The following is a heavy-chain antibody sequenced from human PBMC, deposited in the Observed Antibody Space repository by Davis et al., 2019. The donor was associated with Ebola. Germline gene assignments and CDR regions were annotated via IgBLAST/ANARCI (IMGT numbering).Heavy chain of an antibody. CDR3: ARPKFPTTSDN. CDR2: INPNSGAA. Sequence: ASVKVSCKASGYTFSTSGISWVRQAPGQGLEWMGRINPNSGAANYAQKFQGRVTMTRDTSTSTAYMELSRLRSDDTAVYYCARPKFPTTSDNWGQGTLVTVSS. CDR1: GYTFSTSG. J-gene: IGHJ4*02. V-gene: IGHV1-2*06. D-gene: IGHD1-1*01.